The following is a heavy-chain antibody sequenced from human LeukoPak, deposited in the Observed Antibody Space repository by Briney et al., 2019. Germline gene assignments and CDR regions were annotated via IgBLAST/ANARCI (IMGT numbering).Heavy chain of an antibody. Sequence: PGGSLRLSCAASGFTFRNYAMSWVRQAPGKGLEWVSAISGSGGRTYYADSVKGRFTVSRDNSKNTLYLQMNTLRAEDTAVYYCALYFHGSGSYFPHYFDYWGQGTLVTVSS. CDR2: ISGSGGRT. CDR3: ALYFHGSGSYFPHYFDY. V-gene: IGHV3-23*01. D-gene: IGHD3-10*01. CDR1: GFTFRNYA. J-gene: IGHJ4*02.